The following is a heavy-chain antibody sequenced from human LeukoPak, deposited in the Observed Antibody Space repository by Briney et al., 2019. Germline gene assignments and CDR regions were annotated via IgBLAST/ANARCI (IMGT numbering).Heavy chain of an antibody. J-gene: IGHJ4*02. CDR3: ARDVWGRLDY. Sequence: GVSLSLSCAASGFRLSNYWMVWVRQAPGKGLEYAANIKSDGSETYYVDSVKGRFNISRDNARNSVYLQVNSLRAEDTAVYYCARDVWGRLDYWGQGTLVPVSS. D-gene: IGHD2-8*01. CDR2: IKSDGSET. V-gene: IGHV3-7*01. CDR1: GFRLSNYW.